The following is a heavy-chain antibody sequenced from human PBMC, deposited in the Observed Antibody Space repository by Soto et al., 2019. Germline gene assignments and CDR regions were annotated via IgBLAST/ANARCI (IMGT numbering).Heavy chain of an antibody. CDR3: AIRGLSKSEVRGYFDY. V-gene: IGHV3-23*01. CDR1: GFTFSSNA. J-gene: IGHJ4*02. D-gene: IGHD3-10*01. CDR2: ISGSGGST. Sequence: EVQLLESGGGLVQPGGSLRLSCAASGFTFSSNAMTWVRQAPGKGLEWVSAISGSGGSTNYGDSVKGRFIISRDNSKSTLFLQMNTLRVEDTAVYYCAIRGLSKSEVRGYFDYWGRGTLVTVSS.